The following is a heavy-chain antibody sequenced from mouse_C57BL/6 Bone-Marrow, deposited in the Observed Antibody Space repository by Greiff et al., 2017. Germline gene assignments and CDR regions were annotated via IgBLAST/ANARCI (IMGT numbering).Heavy chain of an antibody. CDR3: SRGGYYYGSSFHYYAMDY. CDR2: IYPGSGNT. V-gene: IGHV1-76*01. CDR1: GYTFTDYY. Sequence: VQLVESGAELVRPGASVKLSCKASGYTFTDYYINWVKQRPGQGLEWIARIYPGSGNTYYNEKFKGKATLTAEKSSSTAYMQLSSLTSEDSAVYFCSRGGYYYGSSFHYYAMDYWGQGTSVTVSS. D-gene: IGHD1-1*01. J-gene: IGHJ4*01.